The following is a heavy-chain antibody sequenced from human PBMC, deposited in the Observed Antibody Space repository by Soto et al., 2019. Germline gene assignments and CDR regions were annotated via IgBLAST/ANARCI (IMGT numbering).Heavy chain of an antibody. D-gene: IGHD6-19*01. Sequence: ASVQVSCNAAGYTFTGYYIFSFRQSPGPGLEWMEWINPNTAGTNYSRMLQGWDTMPRDTSISAAYMELSRLRADDTAVYYCARETPRAVKCGMDVWVPGTTVTVSS. CDR2: INPNTAGT. CDR1: GYTFTGYY. J-gene: IGHJ6*02. CDR3: ARETPRAVKCGMDV. V-gene: IGHV1-2*04.